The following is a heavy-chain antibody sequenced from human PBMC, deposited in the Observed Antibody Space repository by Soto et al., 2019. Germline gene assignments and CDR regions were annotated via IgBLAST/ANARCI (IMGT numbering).Heavy chain of an antibody. V-gene: IGHV4-39*01. J-gene: IGHJ5*02. CDR2: IYYSGST. CDR1: GGSISSSSYY. D-gene: IGHD3-16*02. Sequence: QLQLQESGPGLVKPSETLSLTCTVSGGSISSSSYYWGWIRQPPGKGLEWIGRIYYSGSTYYNPSLKRRVTISVDTSKNQFSLKLSSVTAADTAVYYCARQAVETYYDYIWGSYRPWGQGTLVTVSS. CDR3: ARQAVETYYDYIWGSYRP.